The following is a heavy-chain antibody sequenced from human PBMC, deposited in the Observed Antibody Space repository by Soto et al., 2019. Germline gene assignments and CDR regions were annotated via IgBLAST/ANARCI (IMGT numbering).Heavy chain of an antibody. D-gene: IGHD1-26*01. CDR1: GGSVSSGSYY. V-gene: IGHV4-61*02. Sequence: PSETLSLTCTVSGGSVSSGSYYWSWIRQPAGKGLEWIGRIYTSGSTNYNPSLKSRVTMSVDTSKNQFSLKLSSVTAADTAVYYCARDRHGSYLDYWGQGTLVTSPQ. CDR2: IYTSGST. CDR3: ARDRHGSYLDY. J-gene: IGHJ4*02.